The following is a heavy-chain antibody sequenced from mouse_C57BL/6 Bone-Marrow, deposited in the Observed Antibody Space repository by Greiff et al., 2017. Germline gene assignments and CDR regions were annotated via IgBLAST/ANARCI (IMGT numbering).Heavy chain of an antibody. CDR1: GFTFSDYY. CDR2: INCAGSRT. D-gene: IGHD6-2*01. CDR3: ARDESWDCDV. V-gene: IGHV5-16*01. Sequence: EVKVVESEGGLVQPGSSMKLSCTASGFTFSDYYMAWVRQVPEKGLEWVANINCAGSRTYYLDSLKSRFIISRDNAKNILYLQMSSLNSEDTATYYWARDESWDCDVWGTGTTVTVSS. J-gene: IGHJ1*03.